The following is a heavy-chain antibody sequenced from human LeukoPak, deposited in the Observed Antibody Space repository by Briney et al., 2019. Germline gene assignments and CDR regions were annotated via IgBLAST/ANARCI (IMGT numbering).Heavy chain of an antibody. Sequence: SETLSLTCTVSGGSISSYYWSWVRQPPGKGLEWIGYIYYSGSTNYNPSLKSRVTISVDTSKNQFSLKLSSVTAADTAVYYCARVWGIAAAGYYFDYWGQGTLVTVSS. J-gene: IGHJ4*02. CDR1: GGSISSYY. V-gene: IGHV4-59*01. CDR2: IYYSGST. CDR3: ARVWGIAAAGYYFDY. D-gene: IGHD6-13*01.